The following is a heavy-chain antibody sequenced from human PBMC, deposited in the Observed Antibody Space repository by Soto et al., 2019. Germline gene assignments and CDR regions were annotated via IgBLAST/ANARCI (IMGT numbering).Heavy chain of an antibody. CDR1: GFTFSSYA. CDR2: ISGSGGST. V-gene: IGHV3-23*01. J-gene: IGHJ4*02. D-gene: IGHD2-15*01. Sequence: GGSLRLSCAASGFTFSSYAMSWVRQAPGKGLEWVSAISGSGGSTYYADSVKGRFTISRDNSKNTLYLQMNSLRAEDTAVYYCAKDQDYGGNSYSPCDYWGQGTLVTVSS. CDR3: AKDQDYGGNSYSPCDY.